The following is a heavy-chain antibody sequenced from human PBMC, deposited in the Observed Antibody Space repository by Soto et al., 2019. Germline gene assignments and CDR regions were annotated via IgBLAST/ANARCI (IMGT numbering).Heavy chain of an antibody. Sequence: QVQLQESGPGLVKPSETLSLTCTVSGGSVSSGSYYWSWIRQPPGKGLEWIGYIYYSGSTNYNPYLTSRFTISVDTANNQSSLKLSSVTAADTAVYYCARGVPYSYGYVSWFDPWGQGTLVTVSS. J-gene: IGHJ5*02. CDR1: GGSVSSGSYY. CDR3: ARGVPYSYGYVSWFDP. V-gene: IGHV4-61*01. D-gene: IGHD5-18*01. CDR2: IYYSGST.